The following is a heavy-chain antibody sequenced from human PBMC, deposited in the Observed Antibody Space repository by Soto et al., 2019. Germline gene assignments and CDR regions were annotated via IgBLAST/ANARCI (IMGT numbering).Heavy chain of an antibody. CDR2: IIPIFGTA. J-gene: IGHJ4*02. CDR1: GGTFSSYA. V-gene: IGHV1-69*06. CDR3: ATAIVGAKYFDY. Sequence: SVKVSCKASGGTFSSYAISWVRQAPGQGLEWMGGIIPIFGTANYAQKFQGRVTITADKSTSTAYMELSSLRSEDTAVYYCATAIVGAKYFDYWGQGTLVTVPQ. D-gene: IGHD1-26*01.